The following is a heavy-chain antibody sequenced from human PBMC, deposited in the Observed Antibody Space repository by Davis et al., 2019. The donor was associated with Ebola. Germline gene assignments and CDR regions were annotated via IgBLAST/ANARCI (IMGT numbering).Heavy chain of an antibody. CDR1: GDSVSRNSAA. J-gene: IGHJ4*02. D-gene: IGHD6-13*01. CDR2: TYYRSKWYN. V-gene: IGHV6-1*01. CDR3: ARVFRGSLPLYFDY. Sequence: SETLSLTCAISGDSVSRNSAAWNWIRQSPSRGLEWLGRTYYRSKWYNDYAVSVKSRITTNPDTSKNPFSLQLNSVTPEDTAVYYCARVFRGSLPLYFDYWGQGTLVTVSS.